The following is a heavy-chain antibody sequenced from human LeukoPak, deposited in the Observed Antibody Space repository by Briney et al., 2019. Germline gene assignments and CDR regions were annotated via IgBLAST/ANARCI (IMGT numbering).Heavy chain of an antibody. Sequence: GGSLRLSCAASGFTFSSYAMSWVRQAPGKGLEWVSAISGSGGSTYYADSVKGRFTISRDNSKNTLYLQMNSLRAEDTAVYYCAKFYDDFWSGQWGNFDCWGQGTLVTVSS. CDR3: AKFYDDFWSGQWGNFDC. D-gene: IGHD3-3*01. CDR1: GFTFSSYA. CDR2: ISGSGGST. J-gene: IGHJ4*02. V-gene: IGHV3-23*01.